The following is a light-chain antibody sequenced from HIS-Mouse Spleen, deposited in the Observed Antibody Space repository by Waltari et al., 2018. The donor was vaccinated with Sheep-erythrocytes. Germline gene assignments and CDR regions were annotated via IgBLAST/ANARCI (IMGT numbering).Light chain of an antibody. CDR3: QAWDSSTAWV. J-gene: IGLJ3*02. V-gene: IGLV3-1*01. Sequence: SYELTQPPSVSVSPGQTASITCSGDKLGAKYACWYQQKPGQSPAPVIYQDSKRPSGIPERFSGSNSGNTATLTISGTQAMDEADYYCQAWDSSTAWVFGGGTKLTVL. CDR1: KLGAKY. CDR2: QDS.